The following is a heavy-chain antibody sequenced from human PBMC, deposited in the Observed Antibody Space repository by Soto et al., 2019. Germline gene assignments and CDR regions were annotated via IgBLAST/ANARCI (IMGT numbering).Heavy chain of an antibody. D-gene: IGHD2-15*01. CDR2: ISYDGSNK. J-gene: IGHJ3*02. Sequence: QVQLVESGGGVVQPGRSLRLSCAASGFTFSSYAMHWVRQAPGKGLEWVAVISYDGSNKYYADSVKGRFTISRDNSKNXLYLQMNSLRAEDTAVYYCARDHSRGGKISGAFDIWGQGTMVTVSS. V-gene: IGHV3-30-3*01. CDR3: ARDHSRGGKISGAFDI. CDR1: GFTFSSYA.